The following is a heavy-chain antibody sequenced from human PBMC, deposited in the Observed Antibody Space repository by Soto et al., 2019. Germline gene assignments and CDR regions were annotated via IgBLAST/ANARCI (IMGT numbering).Heavy chain of an antibody. CDR2: VFSRVRA. Sequence: SEPLSLTCTVSGVSVKSYTWSWVRHPANKGLEWIGRVFSRVRATYSPSLKSRVRISMDTPENRISLKHDSVPAADAGVYYCTRDGMTTGDTWGPGTLVTVSS. CDR3: TRDGMTTGDT. CDR1: GVSVKSYT. V-gene: IGHV4-4*07. J-gene: IGHJ5*02. D-gene: IGHD1-1*01.